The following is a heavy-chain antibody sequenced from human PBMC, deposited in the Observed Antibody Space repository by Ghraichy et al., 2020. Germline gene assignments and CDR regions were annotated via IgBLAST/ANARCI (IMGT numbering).Heavy chain of an antibody. CDR2: IIPIFGTA. J-gene: IGHJ3*02. CDR3: ARSCGGDCPSPTGAFDI. Sequence: SVKVSCKASGGTFSSYAISWVRQAPGQGLEWMGGIIPIFGTANYAQKFQGRVTITADKSTSTAYMELSGLRSEDTAVYYCARSCGGDCPSPTGAFDIWGQGTMVTVSS. CDR1: GGTFSSYA. V-gene: IGHV1-69*06. D-gene: IGHD2-21*02.